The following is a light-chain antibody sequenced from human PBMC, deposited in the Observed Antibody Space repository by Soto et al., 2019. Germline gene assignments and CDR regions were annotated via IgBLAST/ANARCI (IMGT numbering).Light chain of an antibody. Sequence: EIVLTQSPVTLSLSPGERATLSCRASQSVSSYLAWYQQKPGQAPRLLIYDASKRVTGIPARFSGGGSVTDFTLTISSLEPEDFAVYYCQQRSNWPWTFGQGTKVEIK. CDR1: QSVSSY. V-gene: IGKV3-11*01. CDR2: DAS. J-gene: IGKJ1*01. CDR3: QQRSNWPWT.